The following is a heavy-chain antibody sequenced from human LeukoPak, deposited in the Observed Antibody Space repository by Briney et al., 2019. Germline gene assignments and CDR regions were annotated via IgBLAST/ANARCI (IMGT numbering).Heavy chain of an antibody. J-gene: IGHJ4*02. CDR3: TTIPSYTGTYWADH. CDR1: GFTFSNAW. CDR2: IKSQTDGGTT. D-gene: IGHD1-26*01. Sequence: PGGSLRLSCAASGFTFSNAWMSWVRQAPGKGLEWVGHIKSQTDGGTTDYAAPVEGRFAISRDDSRNTLYLQMSSLKTEDTAVYYCTTIPSYTGTYWADHWGLGTLVTVSS. V-gene: IGHV3-15*01.